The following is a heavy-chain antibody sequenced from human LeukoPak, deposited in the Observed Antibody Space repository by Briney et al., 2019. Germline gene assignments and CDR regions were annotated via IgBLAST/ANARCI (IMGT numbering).Heavy chain of an antibody. CDR2: IWYDGSNK. CDR1: GFTFSSYD. D-gene: IGHD1-26*01. V-gene: IGHV3-33*08. CDR3: ARIGRDGQFDY. J-gene: IGHJ4*02. Sequence: GGSLRLSCAASGFTFSSYDMHWVRQAPGKGLEWVAVIWYDGSNKYYADSVKGRFTISRDNSKNTLYLQMNSLRAEDTAVYYCARIGRDGQFDYWGQGTLVTVSS.